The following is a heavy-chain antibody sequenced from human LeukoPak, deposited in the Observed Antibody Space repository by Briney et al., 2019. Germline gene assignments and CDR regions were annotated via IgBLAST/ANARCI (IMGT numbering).Heavy chain of an antibody. V-gene: IGHV3-21*01. D-gene: IGHD1/OR15-1a*01. CDR1: GFMFSDYS. CDR2: ICRRSRHL. CDR3: VRDFMGAGATTAFLHH. Sequence: PGGSLRLSCAASGFMFSDYSMNWVRQAPGKGLEWVSSICRRSRHLYYAGSVKGRFTISRDDAENSLYLQMNSLRADDMAVYYCVRDFMGAGATTAFLHHWGQGTLVSVSS. J-gene: IGHJ1*01.